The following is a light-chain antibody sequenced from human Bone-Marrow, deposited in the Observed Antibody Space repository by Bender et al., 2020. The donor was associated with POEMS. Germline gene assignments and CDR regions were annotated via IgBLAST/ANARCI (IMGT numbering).Light chain of an antibody. CDR3: QAWDSRTT. CDR2: QDT. V-gene: IGLV3-1*01. Sequence: SSELTQPPSVAVSPGQTANITCSGDGLGEKYVCWYQQKPGQSPLMVIYQDTKRPSGVPERFSGSNSGNTATLTISGTQVMDEADYYCQAWDSRTTFGRGTKLTVL. CDR1: GLGEKY. J-gene: IGLJ2*01.